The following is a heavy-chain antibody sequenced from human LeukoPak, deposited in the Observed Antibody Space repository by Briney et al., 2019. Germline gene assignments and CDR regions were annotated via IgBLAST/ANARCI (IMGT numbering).Heavy chain of an antibody. CDR3: AKDSGIAVAGTFDY. D-gene: IGHD6-19*01. CDR2: IGVSGGST. Sequence: GGSLRLSCAASGLTFSEYAMSWVRQVPGMGLEWVSTIGVSGGSTNYADSVKGRFTISRDNSKNTLYLQMNSLRAEDTAVYYCAKDSGIAVAGTFDYWGQGTLVTVSS. V-gene: IGHV3-23*01. J-gene: IGHJ4*02. CDR1: GLTFSEYA.